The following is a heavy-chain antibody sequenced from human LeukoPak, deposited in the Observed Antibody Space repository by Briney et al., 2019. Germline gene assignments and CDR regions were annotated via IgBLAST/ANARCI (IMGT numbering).Heavy chain of an antibody. Sequence: QSSGSLRLSCAASGFTFSSYAMSWVRQPPGKGLEWVSAISGSGDSTYYSDSVKGRFTISRDNSKNTLYVQMNSLRAEDTAVYYCAKPLVSDYYDSSGYWGYWGQGTLVTVSS. J-gene: IGHJ4*02. CDR2: ISGSGDST. V-gene: IGHV3-23*01. D-gene: IGHD3-22*01. CDR1: GFTFSSYA. CDR3: AKPLVSDYYDSSGYWGY.